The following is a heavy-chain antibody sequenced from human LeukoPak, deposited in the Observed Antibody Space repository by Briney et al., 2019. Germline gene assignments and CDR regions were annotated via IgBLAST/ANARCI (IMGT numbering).Heavy chain of an antibody. CDR2: MNPNSGNA. Sequence: ASVKVSFKASGYTFASYDINWVRQATGQGLEWMGWMNPNSGNAGYAQKFQGRVTMTRNTSISTAYMELSSLRVDDTAIYYCARDWYYDSAGYFHYWGQGILVTVSS. V-gene: IGHV1-8*01. CDR1: GYTFASYD. D-gene: IGHD3-22*01. J-gene: IGHJ4*02. CDR3: ARDWYYDSAGYFHY.